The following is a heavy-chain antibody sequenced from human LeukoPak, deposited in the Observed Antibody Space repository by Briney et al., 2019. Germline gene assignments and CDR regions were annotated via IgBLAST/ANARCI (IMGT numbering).Heavy chain of an antibody. D-gene: IGHD1-20*01. V-gene: IGHV3-7*01. Sequence: PGGSLRLSCAGSGFTFSSYWMTWVRQAPGKGLEWVANIEEYGSQIYYVDSVKGRFTISRDNAKNTLYLQMNSLRAEDTAVYHCARALTGTHNGLDIWGRGTMVTVSS. CDR1: GFTFSSYW. CDR3: ARALTGTHNGLDI. J-gene: IGHJ3*02. CDR2: IEEYGSQI.